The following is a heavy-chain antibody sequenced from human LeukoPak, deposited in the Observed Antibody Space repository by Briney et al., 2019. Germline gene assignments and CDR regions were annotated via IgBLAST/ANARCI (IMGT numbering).Heavy chain of an antibody. CDR3: ATYRQVLLPFES. J-gene: IGHJ4*02. CDR1: GFTFSSYA. CDR2: ISYDGSNK. D-gene: IGHD2-8*02. V-gene: IGHV3-30*04. Sequence: GGSLRLSCAASGFTFSSYAMHWVRQAPGKGLEWVAVISYDGSNKYYADSVKGRFTISRDNSKSTLSLQMNSLRAEDTAIYYCATYRQVLLPFESWGQGTLVTVSS.